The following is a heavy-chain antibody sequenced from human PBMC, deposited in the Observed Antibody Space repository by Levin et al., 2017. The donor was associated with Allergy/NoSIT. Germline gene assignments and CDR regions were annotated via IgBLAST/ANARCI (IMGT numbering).Heavy chain of an antibody. D-gene: IGHD3-22*01. V-gene: IGHV4-61*08. CDR3: ARSPPRGYYVSSGYWTFDY. CDR1: TGSVTSGGYY. Sequence: SQTLSLTCTVSTGSVTSGGYYWNWIRQPPGKGLEWIGYIYYSGSTNYNPSLKSRVSISIDTSQNQFSLKLSSVTAADTAVYYCARSPPRGYYVSSGYWTFDYWGQGTLVTVSS. J-gene: IGHJ4*02. CDR2: IYYSGST.